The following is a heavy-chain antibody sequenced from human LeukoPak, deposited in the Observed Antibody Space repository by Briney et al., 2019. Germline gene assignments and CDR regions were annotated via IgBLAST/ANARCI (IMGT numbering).Heavy chain of an antibody. V-gene: IGHV1-2*02. Sequence: GASVKVSCKASGYTFTGYYMHWVRQAPGQGLEWMGWINPNSGGTNYAQKFQGRVTMTRDTSISTAYMELSRLRSDDTAVYYCARASSARQYSSKNYYYYYMDVWGKGTTVTISS. J-gene: IGHJ6*03. CDR1: GYTFTGYY. CDR3: ARASSARQYSSKNYYYYYMDV. CDR2: INPNSGGT. D-gene: IGHD6-13*01.